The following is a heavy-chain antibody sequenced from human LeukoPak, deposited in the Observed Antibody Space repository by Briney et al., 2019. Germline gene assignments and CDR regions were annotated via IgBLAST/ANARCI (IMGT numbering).Heavy chain of an antibody. Sequence: GGSLRLSCAASGFTFSSYAMSWVRQAPAKGLEGVSAISGSDGSTYYADSVKGRFTISRDNSKNALYPKMNILRAEGTAVYYCAKELSLTDYGRQRSLVTVSS. CDR3: AKELSLTDY. V-gene: IGHV3-23*01. CDR2: ISGSDGST. J-gene: IGHJ4*02. D-gene: IGHD4/OR15-4a*01. CDR1: GFTFSSYA.